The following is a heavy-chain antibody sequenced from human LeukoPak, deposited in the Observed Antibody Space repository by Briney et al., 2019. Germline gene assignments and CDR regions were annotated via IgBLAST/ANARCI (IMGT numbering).Heavy chain of an antibody. Sequence: GGSLRLSGAASGFTCSGHGMHWVRQAPGKGLEWVANISYDGSNTYYADSVKGRLTISRDNTKNTLFLQMDSLRAEDTAVYYSADEHDYYCASGYYYVFDYWGQGTLVTVSS. V-gene: IGHV3-30*18. CDR3: ADEHDYYCASGYYYVFDY. D-gene: IGHD3-22*01. CDR2: ISYDGSNT. CDR1: GFTCSGHG. J-gene: IGHJ4*02.